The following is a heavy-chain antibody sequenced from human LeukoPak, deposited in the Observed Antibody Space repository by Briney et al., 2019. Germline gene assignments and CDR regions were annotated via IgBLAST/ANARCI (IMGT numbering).Heavy chain of an antibody. V-gene: IGHV3-21*01. J-gene: IGHJ3*02. CDR1: GFTVSSNY. CDR2: ISSSSSYI. D-gene: IGHD6-13*01. CDR3: ARDQFRLAAAGINAFDI. Sequence: KPGGSLRLSCAASGFTVSSNYMNWVRQAPGKGLEWVSSISSSSSYIYYADSVKGRFTISRDNAKNSLYLQMNSLRAEDTAVYYCARDQFRLAAAGINAFDIWGQGTMATVSS.